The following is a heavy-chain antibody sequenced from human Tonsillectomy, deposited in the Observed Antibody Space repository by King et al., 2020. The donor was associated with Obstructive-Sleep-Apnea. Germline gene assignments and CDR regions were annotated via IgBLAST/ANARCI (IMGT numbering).Heavy chain of an antibody. Sequence: QLVQSGGGLVKPGGSLRLSCAASGFTFSSYSMNWVRQAPGKGLEWVSSISSSSSYIYYADYGKGRFTISGDNAKNSRYLKMNSLGAEDTAVYYCARDTYYYDSSGYHLFDYWGQGTLVTVSS. J-gene: IGHJ4*02. D-gene: IGHD3-22*01. V-gene: IGHV3-21*01. CDR2: ISSSSSYI. CDR3: ARDTYYYDSSGYHLFDY. CDR1: GFTFSSYS.